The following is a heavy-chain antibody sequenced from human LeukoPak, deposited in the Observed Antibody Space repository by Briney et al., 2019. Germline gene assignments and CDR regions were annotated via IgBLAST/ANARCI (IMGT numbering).Heavy chain of an antibody. CDR3: ARDQEGFDY. CDR1: GYTFTSNY. J-gene: IGHJ4*02. CDR2: IYPRDGST. Sequence: ASVKVSCKASGYTFTSNYIHWVRQAPGQGLEWMGMIYPRDGSTSYAQKFQGRVTVSRDTSTSTVHMELSGLRSEDTAVYYCARDQEGFDYWGQGTLVTVSS. V-gene: IGHV1-46*01.